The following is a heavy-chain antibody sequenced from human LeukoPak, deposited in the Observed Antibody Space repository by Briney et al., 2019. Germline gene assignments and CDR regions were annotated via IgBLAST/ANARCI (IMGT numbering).Heavy chain of an antibody. V-gene: IGHV1-8*01. CDR2: MNPNSGNT. J-gene: IGHJ6*02. D-gene: IGHD5-18*01. CDR1: GYTFTSYD. Sequence: ASVKVSCKASGYTFTSYDINWVRQATGQGLEWMGWMNPNSGNTGYAQKFQGRVTMTRNSSISTAYMELSSLRSEDTAVYYCARVIQQWFQNYSSGMEVWGQGTTVTVSS. CDR3: ARVIQQWFQNYSSGMEV.